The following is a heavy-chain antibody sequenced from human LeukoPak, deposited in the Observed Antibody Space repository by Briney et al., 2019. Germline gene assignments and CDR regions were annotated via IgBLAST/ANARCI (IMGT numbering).Heavy chain of an antibody. D-gene: IGHD3-10*01. CDR2: ISSTGGTT. J-gene: IGHJ4*02. CDR3: AKDLAMVRGVIPSFDY. CDR1: GITFSSYG. Sequence: GGSLRLSCAASGITFSSYGMSWVRQAPGKGLEWVSSISSTGGTTYYADSVKGRFTISRDNSKNTLYLQMNSLRAEDTAVYYCAKDLAMVRGVIPSFDYWGQGTLVTVSS. V-gene: IGHV3-23*01.